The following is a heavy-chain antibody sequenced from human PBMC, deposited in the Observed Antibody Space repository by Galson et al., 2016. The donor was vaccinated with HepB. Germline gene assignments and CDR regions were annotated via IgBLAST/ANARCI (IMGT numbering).Heavy chain of an antibody. CDR1: GFTFSGSA. CDR2: IRNRANSYAT. CDR3: TTQTYHYESGRYSPTGDLDY. D-gene: IGHD3-22*01. V-gene: IGHV3-73*01. Sequence: SLRLSCAASGFTFSGSAMSWVRQASGKGLEWVGRIRNRANSYATTYAASVKGRFTISRDDSKNTAYLQMNSLKTEDTAVYYCTTQTYHYESGRYSPTGDLDYWGQGTLVTVSS. J-gene: IGHJ4*02.